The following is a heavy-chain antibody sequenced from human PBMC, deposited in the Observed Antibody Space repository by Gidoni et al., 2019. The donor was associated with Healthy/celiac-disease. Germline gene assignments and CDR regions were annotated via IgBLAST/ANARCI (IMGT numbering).Heavy chain of an antibody. D-gene: IGHD6-6*01. CDR2: NNAGNGNT. CDR1: GYTCPSYA. CDR3: ARFRIAARLFDY. Sequence: QVPLVQSGSEVQKPGASVKVSGKASGYTCPSYAMHWVRQAPGQRLEWMGWNNAGNGNTKYSQKFQGSVTITRAISASTAYLELSSLRSEATAVYHCARFRIAARLFDYWGQGTLVTVSS. V-gene: IGHV1-3*01. J-gene: IGHJ4*02.